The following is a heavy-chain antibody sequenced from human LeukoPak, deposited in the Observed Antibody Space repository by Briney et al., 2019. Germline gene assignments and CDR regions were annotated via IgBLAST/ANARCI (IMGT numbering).Heavy chain of an antibody. CDR2: INAGNGNT. Sequence: ASVKVSCKASGYTFTSYAMHWVRQAPGQRLEWMGWINAGNGNTKYSQKFQGRVTITRDTSASTAHMELSSLRSEDTAVYYCARDNPGSYYFDYWGQGTLVTVSS. V-gene: IGHV1-3*01. CDR3: ARDNPGSYYFDY. CDR1: GYTFTSYA. J-gene: IGHJ4*02. D-gene: IGHD1-14*01.